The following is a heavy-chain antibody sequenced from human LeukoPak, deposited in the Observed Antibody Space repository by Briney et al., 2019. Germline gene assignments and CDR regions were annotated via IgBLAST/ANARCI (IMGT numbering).Heavy chain of an antibody. CDR3: AKEYSSSWYPTLDY. CDR1: GFTFSSYA. J-gene: IGHJ4*02. Sequence: GRSLRLSCAASGFTFSSYAMHWVRQAPGKGLEWVAVISYDGSNKYYADSVKGRFTISRDNSKNTLYLQMNSLRAEDTAVYYCAKEYSSSWYPTLDYWGQGTLVTVSS. V-gene: IGHV3-30*01. D-gene: IGHD6-13*01. CDR2: ISYDGSNK.